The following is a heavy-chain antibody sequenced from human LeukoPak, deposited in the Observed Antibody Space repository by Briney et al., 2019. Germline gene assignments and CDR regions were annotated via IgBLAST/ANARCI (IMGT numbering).Heavy chain of an antibody. CDR2: IYTSGST. CDR3: ARDRVTGYAFDI. V-gene: IGHV4-4*09. J-gene: IGHJ3*02. CDR1: GGPISSYY. Sequence: PSETLSLTCTVSGGPISSYYWSWIRQPPGKGLEWIGYIYTSGSTNYNPSLKSRVTISVDTSKNQFSLKLSSVTAADTAVYYCARDRVTGYAFDIWGQGTMVTVSS. D-gene: IGHD2-21*02.